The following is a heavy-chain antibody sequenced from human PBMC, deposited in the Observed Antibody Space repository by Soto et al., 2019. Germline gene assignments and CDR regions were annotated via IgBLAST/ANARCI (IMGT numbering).Heavy chain of an antibody. CDR2: ISTSIDAT. J-gene: IGHJ4*02. CDR1: GFAFSNYA. D-gene: IGHD5-18*01. Sequence: PGGYLRLSCAASGFAFSNYAMHWVRQAPGKGLEWVSSISTSIDATYYADSVKGRFTISRDDSKNTLYLQMNSLRADDTAIYSLVRGPGLWSYFDVCGQGVQVTVSS. V-gene: IGHV3-23*01. CDR3: VRGPGLWSYFDV.